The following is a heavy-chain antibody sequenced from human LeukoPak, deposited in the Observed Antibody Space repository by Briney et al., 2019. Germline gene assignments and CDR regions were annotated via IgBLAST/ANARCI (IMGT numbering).Heavy chain of an antibody. Sequence: ASVKVSCKASGYTFTSYAMHWVRQAPGQRLEWMGWINAGNGNTKYSQKFQGRVTITRDTSASTAYMELSSLRSEDTAVYYCAGGVGCSGGSCYTANWFDPWGQGTLVTVSS. J-gene: IGHJ5*02. V-gene: IGHV1-3*01. CDR3: AGGVGCSGGSCYTANWFDP. D-gene: IGHD2-15*01. CDR2: INAGNGNT. CDR1: GYTFTSYA.